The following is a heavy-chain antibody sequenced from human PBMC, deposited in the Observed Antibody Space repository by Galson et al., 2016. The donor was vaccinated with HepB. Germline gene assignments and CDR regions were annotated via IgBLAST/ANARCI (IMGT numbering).Heavy chain of an antibody. J-gene: IGHJ4*02. V-gene: IGHV4-4*02. CDR1: GASIISRNS. CDR2: IHHRGTI. Sequence: SETLSLTCAVSGASIISRNSWSWVRQPPGKGLEWIGEIHHRGTINYNPSLRSRVTISVDESKNQFSLELNSVTAADTAVYYCARVETGFQIYWGQGILVTVSS. D-gene: IGHD2-21*02. CDR3: ARVETGFQIY.